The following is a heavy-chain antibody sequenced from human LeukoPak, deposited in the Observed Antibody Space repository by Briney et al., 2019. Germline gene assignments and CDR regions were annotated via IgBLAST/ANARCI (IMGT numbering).Heavy chain of an antibody. CDR1: GYTLTELS. Sequence: ASVKVSCKVSGYTLTELSMHWVRQAPGKGREWMGGFDPEDGETIYAQKFQGRVTMTEDTSTDTAYMELSSLRSEDTAVYYCATDTMVRGVIDYYMDVWGKGTTVTVSS. CDR2: FDPEDGET. V-gene: IGHV1-24*01. D-gene: IGHD3-10*01. J-gene: IGHJ6*03. CDR3: ATDTMVRGVIDYYMDV.